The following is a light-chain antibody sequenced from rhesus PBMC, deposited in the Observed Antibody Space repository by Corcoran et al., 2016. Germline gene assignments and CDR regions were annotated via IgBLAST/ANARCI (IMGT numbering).Light chain of an antibody. Sequence: DIQMTQSPSSLSASVGDTVTITCRASQGIRNYLAWYQQQPGKASKPLIYTASNLESGVPSRFSGSGTGTDFTLTISSLQPEDIATYYYQQHNSYPRTFGPGTKVDIK. J-gene: IGKJ1*01. CDR2: TAS. CDR3: QQHNSYPRT. V-gene: IGKV1S14*01. CDR1: QGIRNY.